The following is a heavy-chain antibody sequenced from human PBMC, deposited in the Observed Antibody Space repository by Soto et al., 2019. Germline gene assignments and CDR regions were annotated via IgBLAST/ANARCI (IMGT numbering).Heavy chain of an antibody. CDR1: GLTVSRTQ. CDR2: IYSAGST. V-gene: IGHV3-53*01. Sequence: GSLKLGSAVCGLTVSRTQMSWVRKATGKGLKWVSVIYSAGSTYYANAVKGRFTISRDISENKIFLELNGLTVDDTAVYYCARAREPEYSSSIFFDYWGRGTVVTVSS. CDR3: ARAREPEYSSSIFFDY. D-gene: IGHD6-6*01. J-gene: IGHJ4*01.